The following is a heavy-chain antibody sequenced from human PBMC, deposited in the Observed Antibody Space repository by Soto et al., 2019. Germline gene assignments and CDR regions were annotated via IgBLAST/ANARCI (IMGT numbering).Heavy chain of an antibody. V-gene: IGHV3-30*03. CDR2: ISYDGSSK. CDR3: VRGMGNYWALAY. Sequence: QVQLVESGGGVVQPGRSLRLSCAASGFTFSNYGMYWVRQAPGKGLEWVAFISYDGSSKFYADPMKGRHTISRDNSKNTLYLKRNSVRAEDTGVYYCVRGMGNYWALAYGGQEPLVTVPS. CDR1: GFTFSNYG. J-gene: IGHJ4*02. D-gene: IGHD1-7*01.